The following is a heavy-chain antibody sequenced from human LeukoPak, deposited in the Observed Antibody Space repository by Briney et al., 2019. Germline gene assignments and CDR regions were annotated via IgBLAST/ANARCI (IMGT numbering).Heavy chain of an antibody. CDR3: ARRGGFRVFDWLLFDAFDI. J-gene: IGHJ3*02. V-gene: IGHV7-4-1*02. D-gene: IGHD3-9*01. CDR1: GGTFSSYA. CDR2: FNGNTGNP. Sequence: ASVSVSCKASGGTFSSYAASWVREAPGKGLEWMGCFNGNTGNPTYAEGLTRRFVFLWDTSVSTPYLQNSSLKAEDTAVYYCARRGGFRVFDWLLFDAFDIWGQGTMVTVSS.